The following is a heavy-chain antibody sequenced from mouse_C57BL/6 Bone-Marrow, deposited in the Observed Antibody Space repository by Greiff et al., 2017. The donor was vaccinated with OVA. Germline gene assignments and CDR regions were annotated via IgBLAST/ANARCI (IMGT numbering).Heavy chain of an antibody. CDR3: ARSRITTVVATRNYYAMDY. CDR1: GFNIKDYY. J-gene: IGHJ4*01. D-gene: IGHD1-1*01. CDR2: IDPEDGET. Sequence: VQLKQSGAELVKPGASVKLSCTASGFNIKDYYMHWVKQRTEQGLEWIGRIDPEDGETKYAPKFQGKATITADPSSNTAYLQLSSLTSEDTAVYYCARSRITTVVATRNYYAMDYWGQGTSVTVSS. V-gene: IGHV14-2*01.